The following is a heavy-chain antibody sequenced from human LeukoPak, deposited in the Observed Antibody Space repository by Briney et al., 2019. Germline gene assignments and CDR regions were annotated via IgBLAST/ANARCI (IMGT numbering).Heavy chain of an antibody. CDR1: GGSISSGSYY. CDR3: ARRRVHYYDSNGYIDS. J-gene: IGHJ4*02. CDR2: IYTSGST. D-gene: IGHD3-22*01. V-gene: IGHV4-61*02. Sequence: PSETLSLTCTVSGGSISSGSYYWSWIRQPAGKGLEWIGRIYTSGSTNYNPSLKSRVTISVDTSKNQFSLKLSSVTAADTAVYYCARRRVHYYDSNGYIDSWGQGTLVTVSS.